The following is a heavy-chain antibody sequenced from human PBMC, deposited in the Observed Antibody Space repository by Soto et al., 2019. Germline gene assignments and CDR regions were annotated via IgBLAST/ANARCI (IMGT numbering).Heavy chain of an antibody. Sequence: KTXETLDLSCTVSGYSVTNYFWSWMRQPPGKGLEWIGHMYHGGRTNYSASLKGRVTMSLDSSKNQFSLNLSSVTAADTAVYFCARDPGYCTNGVCPIFDFWGQGVLVTVSS. CDR3: ARDPGYCTNGVCPIFDF. J-gene: IGHJ4*02. D-gene: IGHD2-8*01. CDR1: GYSVTNYF. V-gene: IGHV4-59*02. CDR2: MYHGGRT.